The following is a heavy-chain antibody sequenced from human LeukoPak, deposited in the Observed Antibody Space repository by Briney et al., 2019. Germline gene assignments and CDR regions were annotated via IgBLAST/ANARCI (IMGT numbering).Heavy chain of an antibody. Sequence: GGSLRLSCAASGFTFSDHWMNWVRQAPGKGLEWVANIKSDGSEKHYVDSVKGRFTISRDNTKNSLYLQMNSLRAEDTALYYCAKDFKRGFGELLGWFDPWGQGTLVTVSS. V-gene: IGHV3-7*03. D-gene: IGHD3-10*01. CDR3: AKDFKRGFGELLGWFDP. CDR2: IKSDGSEK. CDR1: GFTFSDHW. J-gene: IGHJ5*02.